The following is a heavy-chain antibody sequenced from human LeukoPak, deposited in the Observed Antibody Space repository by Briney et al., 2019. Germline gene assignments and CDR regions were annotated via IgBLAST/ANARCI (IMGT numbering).Heavy chain of an antibody. J-gene: IGHJ4*02. Sequence: GSLRLSCAASGFTFSSYAMSWGRQAPGEGVEWGSVIYSGGSTYYADSVKGRFTISRHNSKNTLYLQMNSLRAEDTAVYYCARLVKSRGFFFYYWGQGTLVTVSS. V-gene: IGHV3-53*04. CDR3: ARLVKSRGFFFYY. CDR2: IYSGGST. CDR1: GFTFSSYA. D-gene: IGHD3-10*01.